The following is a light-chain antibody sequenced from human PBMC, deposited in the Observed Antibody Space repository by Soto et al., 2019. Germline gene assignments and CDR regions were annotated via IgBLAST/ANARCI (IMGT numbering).Light chain of an antibody. V-gene: IGLV3-21*04. CDR2: YDS. CDR3: QVWDSSSDHYV. Sequence: SYELTQPPSVSVAPGKTARITCGGNNIGSKSVHWYQQKPGQAPVLVIYYDSDRPSGIPERFSGSNSGNTATLTISRVEAGDEADHYCQVWDSSSDHYVFGTGTKGTVL. J-gene: IGLJ1*01. CDR1: NIGSKS.